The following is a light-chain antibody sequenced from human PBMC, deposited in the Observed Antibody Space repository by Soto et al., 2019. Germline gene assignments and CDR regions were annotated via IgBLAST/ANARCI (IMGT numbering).Light chain of an antibody. V-gene: IGKV3-20*01. CDR2: VAS. CDR1: QSFSSTY. CDR3: QQSGRSPYT. J-gene: IGKJ2*01. Sequence: EIVVTQSPGTLSLSPGERATLSCRASQSFSSTYLAWDQQKPGQAPRPLIYVASSRAPGITDRFSGSGSGTHFPLTVSSLEPADSAVYSCQQSGRSPYTFGPGTKLEIK.